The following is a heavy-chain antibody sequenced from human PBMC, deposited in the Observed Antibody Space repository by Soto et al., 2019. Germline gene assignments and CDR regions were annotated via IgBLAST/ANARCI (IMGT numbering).Heavy chain of an antibody. Sequence: SETLSLTCAVYGGSFSGYYWSWIRQPPGKGLEWIGEINHSGSTNYNPSLKSRVTISVDTSKNQFSLKMSSVTAADTALYYFARARAVLLWFGELHWFDPWGQGTLVTVS. CDR3: ARARAVLLWFGELHWFDP. V-gene: IGHV4-34*01. CDR2: INHSGST. J-gene: IGHJ5*02. CDR1: GGSFSGYY. D-gene: IGHD3-10*01.